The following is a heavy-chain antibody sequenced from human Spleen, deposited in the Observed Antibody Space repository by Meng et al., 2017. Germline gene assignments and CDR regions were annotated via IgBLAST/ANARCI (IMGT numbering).Heavy chain of an antibody. CDR1: GYTFSNYW. D-gene: IGHD6-13*01. CDR3: ARTKYSSTRYYFDY. V-gene: IGHV5-51*01. Sequence: GESLKISCKGSGYTFSNYWIGWVRQMPGKGLEWMGMIHPRDSDTGYSPSFQGQVTVSVDKSISTAYLQWSSLKASDTAMYYCARTKYSSTRYYFDYWGQGTLVTVSS. J-gene: IGHJ4*02. CDR2: IHPRDSDT.